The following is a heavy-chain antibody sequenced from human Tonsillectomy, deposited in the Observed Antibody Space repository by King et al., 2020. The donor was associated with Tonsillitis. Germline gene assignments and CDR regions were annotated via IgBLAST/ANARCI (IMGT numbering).Heavy chain of an antibody. CDR1: GGSISSSSYY. CDR3: ARQKALGYDSSGLNYYYYYMDV. V-gene: IGHV4-39*01. J-gene: IGHJ6*03. D-gene: IGHD3-22*01. CDR2: IYYSGST. Sequence: QLQLQESGPGLVKPSETLSLTCTVSGGSISSSSYYWGWIRQPPGKGLEWIGSIYYSGSTYYNPSLKSRVTISVDPSKNQFSLQLSSVTAADTAVFYCARQKALGYDSSGLNYYYYYMDVWGKGTTVTVSS.